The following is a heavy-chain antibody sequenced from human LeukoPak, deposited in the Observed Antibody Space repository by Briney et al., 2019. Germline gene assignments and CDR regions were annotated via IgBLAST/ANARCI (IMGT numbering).Heavy chain of an antibody. J-gene: IGHJ4*02. CDR1: GFTFSSYA. CDR2: ISYDGSNK. V-gene: IGHV3-30-3*01. D-gene: IGHD5-18*01. CDR3: ARDNFPYSSIDY. Sequence: GGSLRLSCAASGFTFSSYAMHWVRQAPGKGLEWVAVISYDGSNKYYADSVKGRFTISRDNSKNTLYLQMNSLRAEDTAVYYCARDNFPYSSIDYWGQGTLVTVSS.